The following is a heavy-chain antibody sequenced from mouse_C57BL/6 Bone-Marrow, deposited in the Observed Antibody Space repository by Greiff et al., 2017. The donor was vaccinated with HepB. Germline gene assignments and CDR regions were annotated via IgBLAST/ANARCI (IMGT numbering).Heavy chain of an antibody. Sequence: DVKLQESGPGLVKPSQSLSLTCSVTGYSITSGYYWNWIRQFPGNKLEWMGYISYDGSNNYNPSLKNRISITRDTSKNQFFLKLNSVTTEDTATYYCARERGDSNYDAMDYWGQGTSVTVSS. CDR2: ISYDGSN. V-gene: IGHV3-6*01. CDR1: GYSITSGYY. J-gene: IGHJ4*01. D-gene: IGHD3-3*01. CDR3: ARERGDSNYDAMDY.